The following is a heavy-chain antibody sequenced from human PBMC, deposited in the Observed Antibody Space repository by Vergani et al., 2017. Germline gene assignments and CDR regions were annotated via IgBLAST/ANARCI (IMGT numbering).Heavy chain of an antibody. CDR3: AKASDYGDFHWYFDL. Sequence: EVQLLESGGDLVQPGGSLRLSCAASGFSFTTYAMSWVRQAPGKGLEWVSTINTNGDYTRYGDSVKGRFTISRDNSKSTLYLQMNSLRAEDTAIYYCAKASDYGDFHWYFDLWGRGTLVTVSS. CDR2: INTNGDYT. V-gene: IGHV3-23*01. CDR1: GFSFTTYA. D-gene: IGHD4-17*01. J-gene: IGHJ2*01.